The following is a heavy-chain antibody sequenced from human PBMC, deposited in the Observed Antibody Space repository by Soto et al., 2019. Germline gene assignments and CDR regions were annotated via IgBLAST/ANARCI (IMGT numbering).Heavy chain of an antibody. CDR3: ARDLRYFDWFFDY. V-gene: IGHV4-38-2*02. D-gene: IGHD3-9*01. CDR2: IYHSGST. J-gene: IGHJ4*02. Sequence: SETPSLTCAVSGYSISSGYYWGWIRQPPGKGLEWIGSIYHSGSTYYNPSLKSRVTISVDTSKNQFSLKLSSVTAADTAVYYCARDLRYFDWFFDYWGQGTLVTVSS. CDR1: GYSISSGYY.